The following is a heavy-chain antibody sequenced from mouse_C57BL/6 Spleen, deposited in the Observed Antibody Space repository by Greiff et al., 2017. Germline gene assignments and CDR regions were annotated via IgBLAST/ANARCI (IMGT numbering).Heavy chain of an antibody. CDR3: ARRDYPHYAMDY. CDR1: GYTFTDYY. V-gene: IGHV1-76*01. CDR2: IYPGSGNT. J-gene: IGHJ4*01. D-gene: IGHD2-4*01. Sequence: QVQLKESGAELVRPGASVKLSCKASGYTFTDYYINWVKQRPGQGLEWIARIYPGSGNTYYNEKFKGKATLTAEKSSSTAYMQLSSLTSEDSAVYFCARRDYPHYAMDYWGQGTSVTVSS.